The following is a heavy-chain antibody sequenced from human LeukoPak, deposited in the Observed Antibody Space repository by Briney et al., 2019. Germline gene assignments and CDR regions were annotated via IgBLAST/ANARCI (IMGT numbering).Heavy chain of an antibody. D-gene: IGHD6-13*01. J-gene: IGHJ4*02. CDR1: GFTLSSYA. V-gene: IGHV3-23*01. CDR2: ISGSGGST. CDR3: ATLYSKQIPFDY. Sequence: GGSLRLSCAASGFTLSSYAMSWVRQAPGKGLEWVSAISGSGGSTYYADSVKGRFTISRDNAKNSLYLQMNSLRAEDTAVYYCATLYSKQIPFDYWGQGTLVTVSS.